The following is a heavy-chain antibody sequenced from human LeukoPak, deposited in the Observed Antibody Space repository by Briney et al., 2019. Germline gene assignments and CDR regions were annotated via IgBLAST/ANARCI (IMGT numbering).Heavy chain of an antibody. CDR2: IYTSGST. CDR3: ARAPYYYYYYYMDV. CDR1: GGSISSYY. Sequence: SETLSLTCTVSGGSISSYYWSWIRQPAGKGLEWIGRIYTSGSTTYNPSLKSRVTMSVDTSKSQFSLNLMSVTAADTAVYYCARAPYYYYYYYMDVWGKGTTVTISS. V-gene: IGHV4-4*07. J-gene: IGHJ6*03.